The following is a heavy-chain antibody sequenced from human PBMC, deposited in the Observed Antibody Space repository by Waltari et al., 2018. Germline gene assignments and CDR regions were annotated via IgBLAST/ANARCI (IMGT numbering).Heavy chain of an antibody. Sequence: QVQLVQSGAEVKKPGSSVKVSCKASGGTFSSYAIIWVRQAPGQGLEWLGGIIPIFGTANYAQKFQGRGTITADKSTSTAYMELSSLRSEDTAVYYCAREPAIGNWFDPWGQGTLVTVSS. CDR3: AREPAIGNWFDP. J-gene: IGHJ5*02. CDR2: IIPIFGTA. D-gene: IGHD2-2*02. V-gene: IGHV1-69*06. CDR1: GGTFSSYA.